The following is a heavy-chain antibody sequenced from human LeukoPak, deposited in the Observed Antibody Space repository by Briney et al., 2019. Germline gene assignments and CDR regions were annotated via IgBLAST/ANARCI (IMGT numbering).Heavy chain of an antibody. D-gene: IGHD3-10*01. CDR3: AKDTDMYYYGSGSYLGGSFDY. CDR2: MSWDGGST. CDR1: GFTFDDYA. J-gene: IGHJ4*02. V-gene: IGHV3-43D*03. Sequence: GGSLRLSCAASGFTFDDYAMHWVRQAPGKGLEWVSLMSWDGGSTYYADSVKGRFTISRDNSKNSLYLQMNSLRAEDTALYYCAKDTDMYYYGSGSYLGGSFDYWGQGTLVTVSS.